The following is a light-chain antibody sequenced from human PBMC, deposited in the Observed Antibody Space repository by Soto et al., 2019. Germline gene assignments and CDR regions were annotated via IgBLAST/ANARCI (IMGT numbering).Light chain of an antibody. CDR2: DVS. Sequence: QSALTQPASVSGSPGQSITISCTGTSSDVGTYNYVSWYQQHPGKAPKLMIYDVSNRPSGVSNRFSGSKSGNTASLTISGLQPEDEADYYCSSYTTSSTLFGGGTKLTVL. V-gene: IGLV2-14*01. J-gene: IGLJ2*01. CDR3: SSYTTSSTL. CDR1: SSDVGTYNY.